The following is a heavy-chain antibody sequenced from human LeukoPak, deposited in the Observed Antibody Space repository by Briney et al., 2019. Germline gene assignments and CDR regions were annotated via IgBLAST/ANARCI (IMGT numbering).Heavy chain of an antibody. V-gene: IGHV3-23*01. Sequence: GGSLRLSCAASGFTFSSYAMSWVRQAPGKGLEWVSAISGSGGSTYYADSVEGRFTISRDNSKNTLYLQMNSLRAEDTAVYYCAKDPYYYDSSGHSGGYFDYWGQGTLVTVSS. D-gene: IGHD3-22*01. CDR2: ISGSGGST. CDR3: AKDPYYYDSSGHSGGYFDY. CDR1: GFTFSSYA. J-gene: IGHJ4*02.